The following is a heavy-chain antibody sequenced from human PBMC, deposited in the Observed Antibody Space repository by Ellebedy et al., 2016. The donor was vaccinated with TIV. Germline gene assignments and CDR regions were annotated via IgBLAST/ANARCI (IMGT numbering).Heavy chain of an antibody. D-gene: IGHD3-10*01. J-gene: IGHJ5*02. CDR3: ARSPYFYGTP. CDR1: GFTFSTHV. CDR2: VWYDESTK. Sequence: GESLKISCAASGFTFSTHVIHWVRQAPGQGLEWVAVVWYDESTKNYADSVKGRFSISRDNSKNTLYLQMNSLRAEDTAVYYCARSPYFYGTPWGQGTLVTVSS. V-gene: IGHV3-33*01.